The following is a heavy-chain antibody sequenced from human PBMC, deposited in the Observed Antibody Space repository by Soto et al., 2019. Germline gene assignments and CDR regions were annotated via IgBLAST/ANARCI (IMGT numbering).Heavy chain of an antibody. Sequence: GGSLSLSCAASGFTFSGSAMHWVRQASGKGLEWFGRIRSKPNNYATAYGASVKGRFTISRDDSKNTAYLQMNSLNTEDTAVYYCSRQASDFWSGKPQYYMDVWGKGTTVTVSS. CDR3: SRQASDFWSGKPQYYMDV. D-gene: IGHD3-3*01. J-gene: IGHJ6*03. V-gene: IGHV3-73*01. CDR1: GFTFSGSA. CDR2: IRSKPNNYAT.